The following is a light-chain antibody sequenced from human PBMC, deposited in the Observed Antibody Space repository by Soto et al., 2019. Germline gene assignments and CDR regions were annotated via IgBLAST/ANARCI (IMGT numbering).Light chain of an antibody. CDR1: QSVSSSY. V-gene: IGKV3-20*01. J-gene: IGKJ1*01. CDR3: QQYDSSQT. Sequence: EIVLTQSPGTLSLSPGEKATLSCRASQSVSSSYLAWYQQKPGQTPRLLIYGASSRATGIPDRFSGSGSGTDFTLTISRLEPEDFAVYYCQQYDSSQTCGRGTKVEIK. CDR2: GAS.